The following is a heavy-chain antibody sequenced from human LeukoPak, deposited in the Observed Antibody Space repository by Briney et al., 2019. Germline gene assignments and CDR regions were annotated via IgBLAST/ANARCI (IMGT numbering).Heavy chain of an antibody. CDR2: ITSSGTGT. CDR3: AKDGLYQVSQH. V-gene: IGHV3-23*01. Sequence: GGSLRLSCAASGFTFSTYAMSGVRQAPGKGLEWVSGITSSGTGTYYADSVKGRFTISGDNSKNTLYLLMNSLRAEDTALYYCAKDGLYQVSQHWGQGTLVTVSS. D-gene: IGHD2-2*01. J-gene: IGHJ1*01. CDR1: GFTFSTYA.